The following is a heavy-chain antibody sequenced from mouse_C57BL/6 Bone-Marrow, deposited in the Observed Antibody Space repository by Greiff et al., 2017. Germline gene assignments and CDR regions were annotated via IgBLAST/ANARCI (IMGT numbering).Heavy chain of an antibody. Sequence: DVQLQESGGGLVQPGGSMKLSCVASGFTFSNYWMNWVRQSPEKGLEWVAQIRLKSDNYATHYAESVKGRFTISRDDSKSSVYLQMNNLRAEDTGIYYCTAIYYDYDEENYFDYWGQGTTLTVSS. V-gene: IGHV6-3*01. CDR2: IRLKSDNYAT. CDR1: GFTFSNYW. CDR3: TAIYYDYDEENYFDY. J-gene: IGHJ2*01. D-gene: IGHD2-4*01.